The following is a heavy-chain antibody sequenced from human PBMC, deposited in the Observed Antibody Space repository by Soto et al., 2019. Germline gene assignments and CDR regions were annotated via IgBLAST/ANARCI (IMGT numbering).Heavy chain of an antibody. Sequence: QVQLQESGPGLVRPSQTLSLTCTVSGASIRSGDYYWSWVRQRPGKGLEWIGDIYYTGGTKNNPSLKSRLTISMDTSKYQFSLKLNSVTAADTAVYYCARDTEPTSGGIDYWGQGILVSVSS. CDR1: GASIRSGDYY. J-gene: IGHJ4*02. V-gene: IGHV4-31*03. CDR2: IYYTGGT. D-gene: IGHD2-15*01. CDR3: ARDTEPTSGGIDY.